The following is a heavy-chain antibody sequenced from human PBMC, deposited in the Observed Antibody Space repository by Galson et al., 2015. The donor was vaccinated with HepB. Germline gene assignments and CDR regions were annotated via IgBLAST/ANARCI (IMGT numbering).Heavy chain of an antibody. D-gene: IGHD3-9*01. CDR3: ARDTGAQSFAWTAPGY. CDR1: GFTFSQYG. Sequence: SLRLSCAASGFTFSQYGIQWVRQAPGKGLEWVAIIWYDGNKKYYAGSVKGRFTISRDNSENTVYLQMNSLRAEDTAVYYCARDTGAQSFAWTAPGYWGQGTLVTVSS. V-gene: IGHV3-33*01. J-gene: IGHJ4*02. CDR2: IWYDGNKK.